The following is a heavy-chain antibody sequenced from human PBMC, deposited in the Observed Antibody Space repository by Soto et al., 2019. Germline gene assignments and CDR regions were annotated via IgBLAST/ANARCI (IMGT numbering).Heavy chain of an antibody. CDR1: GYSISNGYY. J-gene: IGHJ4*02. V-gene: IGHV4-38-2*01. D-gene: IGHD3-22*01. Sequence: SETLSLTCAVSGYSISNGYYWGWIRQPPGKGLEWIGSIYHSGSTNYNPSLKSRVTISVDTSKNQFSLKLSSVTAADTAVYYCASSYYYDSSGYHYTRKPFDSWGQGTLVTVSS. CDR3: ASSYYYDSSGYHYTRKPFDS. CDR2: IYHSGST.